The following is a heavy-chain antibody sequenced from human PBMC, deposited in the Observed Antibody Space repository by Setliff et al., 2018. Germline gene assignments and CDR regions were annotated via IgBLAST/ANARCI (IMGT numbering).Heavy chain of an antibody. CDR3: ARRLPYFGMDV. CDR1: GFTFRTYE. D-gene: IGHD2-15*01. CDR2: THTDGITI. V-gene: IGHV3-48*03. J-gene: IGHJ6*02. Sequence: PGGSLRLSCEASGFTFRTYEMIWVRQAPGKGLERVSKTHTDGITIYSDSVRGRFTISRDSAKNSLHLQMTSLSAEDTAVYYCARRLPYFGMDVRGQGTTVTVSS.